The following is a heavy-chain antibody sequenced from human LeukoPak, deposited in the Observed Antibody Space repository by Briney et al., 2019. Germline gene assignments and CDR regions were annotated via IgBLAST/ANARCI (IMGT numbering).Heavy chain of an antibody. D-gene: IGHD6-13*01. Sequence: GSLRLSCAASGFTFSTYNMNWVRQPPGKGLEWIGEVNHSENTNYNPSLKSRVTISVDTSKNQISLKLNSVTAADTAVYYCAREDSIAAAGTGYYFDSWGRGTLVTVSS. J-gene: IGHJ4*02. CDR1: GFTFSTYN. CDR3: AREDSIAAAGTGYYFDS. CDR2: VNHSENT. V-gene: IGHV4-34*01.